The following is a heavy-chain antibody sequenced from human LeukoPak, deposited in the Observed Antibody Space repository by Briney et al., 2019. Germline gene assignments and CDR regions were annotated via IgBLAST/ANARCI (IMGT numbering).Heavy chain of an antibody. CDR2: VYSSGST. D-gene: IGHD3-22*01. V-gene: IGHV4-59*12. Sequence: PSETLSLTCSVSGGSISIYYWSWIRQHPGKGLEWLGYVYSSGSTDYNPSLKSRVTISVDKSKNQFSLKLSSVTAADTAVYYCARERADSSGYYSGAAFDIWGQGTMVTVSS. CDR1: GGSISIYY. J-gene: IGHJ3*02. CDR3: ARERADSSGYYSGAAFDI.